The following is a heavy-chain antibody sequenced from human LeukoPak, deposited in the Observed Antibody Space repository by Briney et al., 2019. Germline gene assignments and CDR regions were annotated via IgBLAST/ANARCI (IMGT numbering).Heavy chain of an antibody. J-gene: IGHJ4*02. CDR3: AKDPTYDSSGYYWYYFDY. D-gene: IGHD3-22*01. CDR1: GFTFINAW. V-gene: IGHV3-15*01. CDR2: IKAKAQGWTI. Sequence: GGSLRLSCAASGFTFINAWMAWVRQAPGKGLEWVGRIKAKAQGWTIEYAAPVKGRFTISRDDSKNTLYLQMNSLRAEDTAVYDGAKDPTYDSSGYYWYYFDYWGQGTLVTVSS.